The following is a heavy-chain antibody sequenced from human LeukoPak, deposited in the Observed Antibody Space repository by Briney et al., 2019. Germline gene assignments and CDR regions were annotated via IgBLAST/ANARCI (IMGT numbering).Heavy chain of an antibody. V-gene: IGHV3-74*01. CDR1: GFTFSSYE. Sequence: GGSLRLSCAASGFTFSSYEMNWVRQAPGKGLVWVSRINSDESSTTYADSVKGRFTISRDNAKNTLYLQMNSLRAEDTAVYYCAKSRRAYCSGGSCFGLWDYWGQGTLVTVSS. J-gene: IGHJ4*02. CDR2: INSDESST. D-gene: IGHD2-15*01. CDR3: AKSRRAYCSGGSCFGLWDY.